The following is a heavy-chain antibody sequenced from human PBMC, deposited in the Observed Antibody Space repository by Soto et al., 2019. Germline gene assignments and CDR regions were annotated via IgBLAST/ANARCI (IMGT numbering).Heavy chain of an antibody. J-gene: IGHJ6*02. CDR3: TREGGGYDFRYYYYGMDV. V-gene: IGHV1-18*01. CDR1: GYTFGSNG. Sequence: QVQLVQSGGEVKKPGASVKVSCKASGYTFGSNGISWVRQATGQGLEWMAWINVHNGHTKYAQKVQGRVTLTTNTSTSTAYMELRSLRSDDTAVYYCTREGGGYDFRYYYYGMDVWGQGTTVTVSS. D-gene: IGHD5-12*01. CDR2: INVHNGHT.